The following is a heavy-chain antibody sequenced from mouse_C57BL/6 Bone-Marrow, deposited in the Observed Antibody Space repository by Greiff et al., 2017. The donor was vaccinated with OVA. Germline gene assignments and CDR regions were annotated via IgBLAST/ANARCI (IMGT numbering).Heavy chain of an antibody. D-gene: IGHD1-1*01. J-gene: IGHJ2*01. CDR1: GFTFSSST. Sequence: DVKLVESGGGLVTPGGSLKLSCAASGFTFSSSTMSWVRQTPEKRLAWVATISGGGGNTSYPARVKGRFPISSDNAKNTLYLQMSSLRSEDTALYYCARQDYYGSIFDYCGQGTTLTVAS. CDR2: ISGGGGNT. V-gene: IGHV5-9*01. CDR3: ARQDYYGSIFDY.